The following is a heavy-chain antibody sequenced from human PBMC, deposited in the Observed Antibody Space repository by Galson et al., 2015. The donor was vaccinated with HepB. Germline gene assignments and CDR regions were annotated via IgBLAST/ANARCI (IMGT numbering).Heavy chain of an antibody. CDR3: ARSWGRTDAFDI. CDR1: GYTFTGYY. J-gene: IGHJ3*02. Sequence: SVKVSCKASGYTFTGYYMHWVRQAPGQGLEWMGWINPNSGGTNYAQKFQGRVTMTRDTSISTAYMELSRPRSDDTAVYYCARSWGRTDAFDIWGQGTMVTVSS. CDR2: INPNSGGT. V-gene: IGHV1-2*02. D-gene: IGHD7-27*01.